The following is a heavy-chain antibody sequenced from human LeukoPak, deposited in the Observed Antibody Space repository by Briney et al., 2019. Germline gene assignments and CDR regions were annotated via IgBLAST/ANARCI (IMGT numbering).Heavy chain of an antibody. CDR2: FDPADDKT. CDR3: ATYDSSGYLDY. CDR1: GGTFSSYA. Sequence: ASVKVSCKASGGTFSSYAISWVRQAPGKGLEWMGGFDPADDKTIFAQKFQGRVTLTEDTSTDTAYMELSSLRSEDTAVYYCATYDSSGYLDYWGQGTLVTVSS. J-gene: IGHJ4*02. V-gene: IGHV1-24*01. D-gene: IGHD3-22*01.